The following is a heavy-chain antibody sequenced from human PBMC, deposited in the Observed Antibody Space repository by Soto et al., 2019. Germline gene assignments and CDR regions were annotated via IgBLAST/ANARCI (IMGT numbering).Heavy chain of an antibody. J-gene: IGHJ6*02. CDR2: ISPYTGNT. Sequence: QVQLVQSGDEVKKPGAPVKVSCKASGYIFVNYGIAWVRQAPGQGLEWMGWISPYTGNTHSATKIQGRLTMTTDTSTSTAYMALVSLTSDETAVYYCVMVDNYVTPAPQDVWGQGTTVTVSS. CDR3: VMVDNYVTPAPQDV. CDR1: GYIFVNYG. D-gene: IGHD3-16*01. V-gene: IGHV1-18*01.